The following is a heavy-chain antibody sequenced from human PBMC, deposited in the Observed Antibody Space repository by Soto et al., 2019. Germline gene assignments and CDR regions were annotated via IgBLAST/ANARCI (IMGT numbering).Heavy chain of an antibody. CDR3: AREIVTTGEYYFAS. V-gene: IGHV3-66*01. J-gene: IGHJ4*02. Sequence: GGSRRLSCASSGFTVSSNYMSWVRQAPGKGLEWDSVIYSGGDTYYADSVNGRFTISRDKSKNTLYLQMNSLRAEDTAVYYCAREIVTTGEYYFASPGQRTLVTVSS. D-gene: IGHD1-1*01. CDR1: GFTVSSNY. CDR2: IYSGGDT.